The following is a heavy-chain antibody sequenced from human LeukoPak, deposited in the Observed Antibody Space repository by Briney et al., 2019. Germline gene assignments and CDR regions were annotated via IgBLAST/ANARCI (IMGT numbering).Heavy chain of an antibody. V-gene: IGHV3-23*01. CDR1: GFTFSSYT. CDR2: ITTSDGNT. D-gene: IGHD7-27*01. J-gene: IGHJ4*02. CDR3: AKDGGLWVSAHWGDS. Sequence: GGSLRLSCAASGFTFSSYTMSWVRQAPGKGLEWVSIITTSDGNTYYADSVKGQFTVSRDNSKNTLYLQMNSLRAEDTAVYYCAKDGGLWVSAHWGDSWGRGTLVTVSS.